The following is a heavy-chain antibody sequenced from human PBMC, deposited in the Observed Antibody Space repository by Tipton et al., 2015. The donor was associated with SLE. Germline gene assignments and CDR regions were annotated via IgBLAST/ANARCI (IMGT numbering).Heavy chain of an antibody. D-gene: IGHD5-24*01. V-gene: IGHV4-31*03. CDR3: ASGSRDGYNPY. J-gene: IGHJ4*02. Sequence: TLSLTCTVSGGSISNSGYYWSWIRQHPGKGLEWIGYTYYSGSTYYNPSLKSRVTISVDTSKNQFSLKLSSVTAADTAVYYCASGSRDGYNPYWGQGTLVTVSS. CDR2: TYYSGST. CDR1: GGSISNSGYY.